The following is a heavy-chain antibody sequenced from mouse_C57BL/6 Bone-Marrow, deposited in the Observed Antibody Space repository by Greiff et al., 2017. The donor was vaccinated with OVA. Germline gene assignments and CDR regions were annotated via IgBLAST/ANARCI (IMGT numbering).Heavy chain of an antibody. CDR1: GYTFTSYW. D-gene: IGHD2-5*01. CDR2: IHPNSGST. V-gene: IGHV1-64*01. Sequence: VQLQQPGAELVKPGASVKLSCKASGYTFTSYWMHWLTQRPGHGLEWIGMIHPNSGSTNYNEKFKSKATLTVDKSSSTAYMQLSSLTSEDSAVYYCARYYSNFHWYFDVWGTGTTVTVSS. J-gene: IGHJ1*03. CDR3: ARYYSNFHWYFDV.